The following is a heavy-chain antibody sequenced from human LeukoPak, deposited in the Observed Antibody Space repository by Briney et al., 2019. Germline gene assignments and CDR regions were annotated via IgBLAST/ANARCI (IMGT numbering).Heavy chain of an antibody. J-gene: IGHJ6*03. Sequence: SETLSLTCAVYGGSFSGYYWSWIRQPPGKGLEWIGEINHSGSTNYNPSLKSRVTISVDTSENQFSLKLSSVTAADTAVYYCARGGIAARPYYYYYMDVWGKGTTVTVSS. V-gene: IGHV4-34*01. CDR1: GGSFSGYY. CDR2: INHSGST. CDR3: ARGGIAARPYYYYYMDV. D-gene: IGHD6-6*01.